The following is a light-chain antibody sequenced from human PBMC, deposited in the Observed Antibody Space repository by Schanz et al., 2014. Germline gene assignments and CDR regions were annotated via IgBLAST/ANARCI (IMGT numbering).Light chain of an antibody. J-gene: IGKJ3*01. CDR2: DTS. CDR3: QQRGDNWPVT. V-gene: IGKV3-11*01. Sequence: EIVLIQSPATLSLSPGERATLSCRASQSVSYLAWYQQKPGQAPRLLIYDTSNRATGIPARFSGSGSETDFTLTISSLEPEDFAVYYCQQRGDNWPVTFGPGTKVDIK. CDR1: QSVSY.